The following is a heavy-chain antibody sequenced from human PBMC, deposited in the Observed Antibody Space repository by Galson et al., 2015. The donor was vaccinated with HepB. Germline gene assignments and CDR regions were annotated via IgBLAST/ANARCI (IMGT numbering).Heavy chain of an antibody. D-gene: IGHD2-2*01. Sequence: SLRLSCAASGFTFSSYSMNWVRQAPGKGLEWVSSISSSSSYIYYADSVKGRFTISRDNAKNSLYLQMNSLRAEDTAVYYCARAGYCSSTSCYYGYWGQGTLVTVSS. CDR1: GFTFSSYS. CDR3: ARAGYCSSTSCYYGY. CDR2: ISSSSSYI. J-gene: IGHJ4*02. V-gene: IGHV3-21*01.